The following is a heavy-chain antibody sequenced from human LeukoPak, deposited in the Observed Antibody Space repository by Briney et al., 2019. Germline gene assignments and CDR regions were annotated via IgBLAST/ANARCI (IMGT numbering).Heavy chain of an antibody. V-gene: IGHV4-59*01. Sequence: SETLSPSCTVSAGSISIYYWSWIRRPPGKGLEWIGSIYYTGSTNYNPSLESRVTMSVDTSKNQFSLKLSSLTAADTAVYFCARGPHYYSYYGLDVWGQGTTVTVSS. CDR3: ARGPHYYSYYGLDV. CDR1: AGSISIYY. J-gene: IGHJ6*02. CDR2: IYYTGST.